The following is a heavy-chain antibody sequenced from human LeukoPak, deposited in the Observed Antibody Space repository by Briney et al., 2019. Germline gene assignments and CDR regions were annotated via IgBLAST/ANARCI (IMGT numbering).Heavy chain of an antibody. Sequence: ASVKVSCKASGYTFTGYYMHWVRQAPGQGLEWMGWINPNSGGTNYAQKFQGRVTMTRDTSISTAYMELSRLRSDDTAVYYCARDLPDYYYGMDVWGQGTTVTVSS. J-gene: IGHJ6*02. CDR2: INPNSGGT. V-gene: IGHV1-2*02. CDR3: ARDLPDYYYGMDV. CDR1: GYTFTGYY.